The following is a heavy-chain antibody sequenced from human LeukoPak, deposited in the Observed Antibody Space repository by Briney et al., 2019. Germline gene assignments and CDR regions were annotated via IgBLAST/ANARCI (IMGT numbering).Heavy chain of an antibody. Sequence: SETLSLTCTVSGGSISSASYYWGWIRQPPGKGLDWIGSIYYSGSTYYNPSLKSRVTFSVDTSKNQFSLKLSSVTASDTAVYYCARRFAPSRNDAFDIWGQGTMVTVSS. CDR2: IYYSGST. CDR3: ARRFAPSRNDAFDI. V-gene: IGHV4-39*01. CDR1: GGSISSASYY. D-gene: IGHD3-10*01. J-gene: IGHJ3*02.